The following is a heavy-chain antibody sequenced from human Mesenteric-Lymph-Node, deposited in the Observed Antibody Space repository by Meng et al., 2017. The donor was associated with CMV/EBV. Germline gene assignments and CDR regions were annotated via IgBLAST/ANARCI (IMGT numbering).Heavy chain of an antibody. CDR3: ARARGHEVYAIDY. CDR2: VYYSGTT. V-gene: IGHV4-61*08. J-gene: IGHJ4*02. D-gene: IGHD2-8*01. Sequence: SETLSLTCTVSGGSVSSGDYYWSWIRQPPGKGLEWIGYVYYSGTTNYNPSLKSRVTLSIDTSKNQFSLNLNSVTAADTAVYYCARARGHEVYAIDYWGQGTLVTVSS. CDR1: GGSVSSGDYY.